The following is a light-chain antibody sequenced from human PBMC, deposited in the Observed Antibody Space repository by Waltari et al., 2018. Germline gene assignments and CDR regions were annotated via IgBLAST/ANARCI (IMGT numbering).Light chain of an antibody. V-gene: IGKV3-15*01. J-gene: IGKJ4*01. CDR2: GAS. Sequence: EIVMTQSPATLSVSPGERATLSCRASRSVSSNLAWYQQKPGQAPRLLIYGASTRATGIPARFSGSGSGTEVSLTIGSLQSEDFAVYYCQHYKNWPLTFGGGTKVEI. CDR1: RSVSSN. CDR3: QHYKNWPLT.